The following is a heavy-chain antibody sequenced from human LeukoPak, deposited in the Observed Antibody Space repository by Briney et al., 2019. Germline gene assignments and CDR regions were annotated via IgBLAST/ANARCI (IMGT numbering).Heavy chain of an antibody. CDR1: GGSISSYY. J-gene: IGHJ6*02. CDR2: IYTSGST. V-gene: IGHV4-4*07. CDR3: ARGPLRDCSGGSCYSGLGYYYYGMDV. Sequence: SETLFLTCTVSGGSISSYYWSWIRQPAGKGLEWIGRIYTSGSTNYNPSLKNRVTMSVDTSKNQFSLKLSSVTAADTAVYYCARGPLRDCSGGSCYSGLGYYYYGMDVWGQGTTVTVSS. D-gene: IGHD2-15*01.